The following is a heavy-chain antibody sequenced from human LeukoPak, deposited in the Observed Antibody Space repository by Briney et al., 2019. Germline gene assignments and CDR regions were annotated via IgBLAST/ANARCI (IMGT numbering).Heavy chain of an antibody. CDR2: IYHSGNT. Sequence: SQTLSLTCTVSGGSISSGGYYWSWIRQPPGKGLEWIGYIYHSGNTYYNPSLKSRVTISVDRSKNQFSLKLSSVTAADTAVYYCTRDRQLEWFYLWGQGTLVTVSS. V-gene: IGHV4-30-2*01. D-gene: IGHD3-10*01. J-gene: IGHJ5*01. CDR3: TRDRQLEWFYL. CDR1: GGSISSGGYY.